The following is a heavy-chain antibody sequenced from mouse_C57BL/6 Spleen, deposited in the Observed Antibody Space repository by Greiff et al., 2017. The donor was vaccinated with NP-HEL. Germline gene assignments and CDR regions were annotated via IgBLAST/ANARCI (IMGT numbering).Heavy chain of an antibody. Sequence: VQLQQPGAELVKPGASVKLSCKASGYTFTSYWMQWVKQRPGQGLEWIGEIDPSDSYTNYNQKFKGKATLTVDTSSSTAYMQLSSLTSEDSAVYYCARTYYYGSSPNYFDYWGKGTTLTVSS. CDR2: IDPSDSYT. V-gene: IGHV1-50*01. J-gene: IGHJ2*01. CDR3: ARTYYYGSSPNYFDY. D-gene: IGHD1-1*01. CDR1: GYTFTSYW.